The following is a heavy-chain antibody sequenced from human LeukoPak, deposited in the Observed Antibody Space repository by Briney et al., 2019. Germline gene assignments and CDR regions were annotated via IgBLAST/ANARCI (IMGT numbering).Heavy chain of an antibody. CDR1: GYTLTELS. V-gene: IGHV1-24*01. J-gene: IGHJ3*02. D-gene: IGHD3-9*01. CDR3: AKDIGPNYDVSTGYYEDAFDI. CDR2: FDPEDGET. Sequence: ASVKVSCKVSGYTLTELSMHWVRQAPGKGLEWMGGFDPEDGETIYAQKFQGRVTMTEDTSTDTAYMELSSLRSEDTAFYYCAKDIGPNYDVSTGYYEDAFDIWGQGTMVTVSS.